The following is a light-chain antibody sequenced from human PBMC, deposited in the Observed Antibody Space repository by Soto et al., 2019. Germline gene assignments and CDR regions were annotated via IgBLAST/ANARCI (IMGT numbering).Light chain of an antibody. CDR3: QQYGSSPLFT. Sequence: EIVLTQSPGTLSLSPGERATLSCRASQSVSSSYLAWYQQKPGKAPRLLIYGASSRATGIPDRFSGSGSGTDFSFTTSRLEPEDLAVYYCQQYGSSPLFTLGPGTKVDIK. V-gene: IGKV3-20*01. CDR1: QSVSSSY. CDR2: GAS. J-gene: IGKJ3*01.